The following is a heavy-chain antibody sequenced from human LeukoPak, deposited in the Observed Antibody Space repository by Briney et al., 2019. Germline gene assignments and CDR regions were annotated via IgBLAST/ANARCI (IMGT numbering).Heavy chain of an antibody. Sequence: SETLSLTCTVSGGSISSHYWSWIRQPPGKGLEWIGYIYYSGSTNYNPSLKSRVTISVDTSKNQFSLKLSSVTAADTAVYYCARGIAAAGTLPYYYYYYMDVWDKGTTVTVSS. CDR2: IYYSGST. V-gene: IGHV4-59*11. J-gene: IGHJ6*03. CDR1: GGSISSHY. CDR3: ARGIAAAGTLPYYYYYYMDV. D-gene: IGHD6-13*01.